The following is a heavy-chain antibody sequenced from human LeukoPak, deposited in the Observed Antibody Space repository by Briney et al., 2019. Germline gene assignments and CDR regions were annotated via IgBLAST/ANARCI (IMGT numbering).Heavy chain of an antibody. J-gene: IGHJ3*01. D-gene: IGHD3-10*01. CDR2: VFDSGST. V-gene: IGHV4-59*01. Sequence: SETLSLTCTVSRGSITSSYWNWIRQPPGKGLEWIGYVFDSGSTNYSPSLRSRVTISVDTSKNQFSLKLSSVTAADTAVYYCARAHFTMVHERGHAFDVWGQGTMVTVSS. CDR1: RGSITSSY. CDR3: ARAHFTMVHERGHAFDV.